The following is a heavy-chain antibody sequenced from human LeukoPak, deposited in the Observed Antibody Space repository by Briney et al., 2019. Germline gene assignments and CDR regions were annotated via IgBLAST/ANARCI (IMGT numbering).Heavy chain of an antibody. V-gene: IGHV3-21*01. CDR1: GFTFSSYS. D-gene: IGHD3-10*01. Sequence: GGSLRLSCAASGFTFSSYSMNWVRQAPGKGLEWVSSISSSSSYIYYADSVKGRFTISRDNAKNSLYLQMNSLRAEDTAVYYCAREPDTRAVWEFAGDYWGQGTLATVSS. J-gene: IGHJ4*02. CDR3: AREPDTRAVWEFAGDY. CDR2: ISSSSSYI.